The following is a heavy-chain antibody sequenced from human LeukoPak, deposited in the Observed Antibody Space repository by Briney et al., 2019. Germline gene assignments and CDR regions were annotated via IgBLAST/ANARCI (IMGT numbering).Heavy chain of an antibody. J-gene: IGHJ4*02. V-gene: IGHV3-30*02. CDR3: AKDPRAYSSGWYWSDY. Sequence: GGPLSLSCAASGFTFRSYGMHCVREAPDKSVEGLAFIWLDGSNKYYADYVKGRFTISRDNSKNTLYLQMNSLRAEDTAVYYCAKDPRAYSSGWYWSDYWGQGTLVTVSS. CDR2: IWLDGSNK. CDR1: GFTFRSYG. D-gene: IGHD6-19*01.